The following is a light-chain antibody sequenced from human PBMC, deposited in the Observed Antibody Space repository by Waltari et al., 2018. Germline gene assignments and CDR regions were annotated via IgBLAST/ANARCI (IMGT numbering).Light chain of an antibody. Sequence: DIQMTQSPSTLSASLIDRVTITCRASQSISSWLAWYQQKPGKAPKLLIYKASSLESGVQSRFSGSGSGTEFTLTISSLQPDDFATYYCQQYRTFGQGTKVEIK. J-gene: IGKJ1*01. CDR3: QQYRT. CDR2: KAS. V-gene: IGKV1-5*03. CDR1: QSISSW.